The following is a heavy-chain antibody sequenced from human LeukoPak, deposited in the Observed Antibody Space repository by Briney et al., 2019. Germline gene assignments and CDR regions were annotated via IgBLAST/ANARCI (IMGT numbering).Heavy chain of an antibody. Sequence: ASVKVSCKASGYTFTSYGISWVRHAPGQGLEWMGWISAYNGNTNYAQKLQGRVTMTTDTSTSTAYMELRSLRSDDTAVYYCARSSVQYSGSYWAGDYWGQGTLVTVSS. J-gene: IGHJ4*02. CDR2: ISAYNGNT. D-gene: IGHD1-26*01. V-gene: IGHV1-18*01. CDR1: GYTFTSYG. CDR3: ARSSVQYSGSYWAGDY.